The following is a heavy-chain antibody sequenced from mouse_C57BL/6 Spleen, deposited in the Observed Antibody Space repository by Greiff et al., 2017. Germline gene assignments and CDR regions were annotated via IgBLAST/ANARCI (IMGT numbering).Heavy chain of an antibody. CDR2: ISSGSSTI. CDR1: GFTFSDYG. CDR3: ARSPHYYGSRDWYFDV. Sequence: DVMLVESGGGLVKPGGSLKLSCAASGFTFSDYGMHWVRQAPEKGLEWVAYISSGSSTIYYADTVKGRFTISRDNAKNTLFLQMTSLRSEDTAMYYCARSPHYYGSRDWYFDVWGTGTTVTVSS. V-gene: IGHV5-17*01. D-gene: IGHD1-1*01. J-gene: IGHJ1*03.